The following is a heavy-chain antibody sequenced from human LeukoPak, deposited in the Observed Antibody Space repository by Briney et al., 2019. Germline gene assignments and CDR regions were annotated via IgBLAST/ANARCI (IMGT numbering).Heavy chain of an antibody. J-gene: IGHJ4*02. V-gene: IGHV3-21*01. CDR2: ISSSSSYI. D-gene: IGHD6-19*01. CDR3: VRTFPCQWHRGI. Sequence: PGGSLRLSCAASGFTFSSYSMNWVRQAPGKGLEWVSSISSSSSYIYYADSVKGRFTISRDNAKNSLYLQMNSLRAEDTAVYYCVRTFPCQWHRGIWGQGTLVTVSS. CDR1: GFTFSSYS.